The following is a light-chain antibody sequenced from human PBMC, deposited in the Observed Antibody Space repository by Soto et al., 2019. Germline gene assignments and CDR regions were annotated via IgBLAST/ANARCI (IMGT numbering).Light chain of an antibody. Sequence: EIVLTQSPATLSLSPGDGATLSCRASQSVAKYLVWDQQKPGQSPRLLIYETSERASGVPARFSGSGSGTDFPLTISSLEPEDCASYSCQQRVSGPWTFGQGTRVEF. CDR1: QSVAKY. J-gene: IGKJ1*01. CDR3: QQRVSGPWT. V-gene: IGKV3-11*01. CDR2: ETS.